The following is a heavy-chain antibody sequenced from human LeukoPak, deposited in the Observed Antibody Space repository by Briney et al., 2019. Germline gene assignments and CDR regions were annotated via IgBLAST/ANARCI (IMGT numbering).Heavy chain of an antibody. CDR1: GGSISSYY. J-gene: IGHJ3*02. Sequence: SQTLSLTCTVSGGSISSYYWSWIRQPPGKGLEWIGYIYYSGSTNYNPSLKSRVTISVDTSKNQFSLKLSSVTAADTAVYYCAEYSSSSHAFDIWGQGTMVTVSS. CDR3: AEYSSSSHAFDI. V-gene: IGHV4-59*01. D-gene: IGHD6-6*01. CDR2: IYYSGST.